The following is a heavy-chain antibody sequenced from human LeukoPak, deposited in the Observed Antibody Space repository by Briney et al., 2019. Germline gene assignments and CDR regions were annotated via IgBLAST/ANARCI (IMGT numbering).Heavy chain of an antibody. V-gene: IGHV1-18*01. J-gene: IGHJ4*02. D-gene: IGHD6-19*01. CDR3: ARGRIRYDDYSSGWFVFFEF. Sequence: GASVKVSCKASGYTFTSYGISWVRQAPGQGLEWMGWISAYNGNTNYAQKLQGRVTMTRDTSMSTAYMELSSLRSEDTALYYCARGRIRYDDYSSGWFVFFEFWGQGSLVTVSS. CDR2: ISAYNGNT. CDR1: GYTFTSYG.